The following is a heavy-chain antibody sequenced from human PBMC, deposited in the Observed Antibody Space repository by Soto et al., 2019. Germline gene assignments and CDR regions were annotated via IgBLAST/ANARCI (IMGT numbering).Heavy chain of an antibody. Sequence: GGSLRLSCAASGFTFSSYGMHWVRQAPGKGLEWVAVISYDGSNKYYADSVKGRFTISRDNSKNTLYLQMNSLRAEDTAVYYCAKDGYYYGSGSYDFGYWGQGTLVTVSS. J-gene: IGHJ4*02. CDR1: GFTFSSYG. D-gene: IGHD3-10*01. CDR3: AKDGYYYGSGSYDFGY. V-gene: IGHV3-30*18. CDR2: ISYDGSNK.